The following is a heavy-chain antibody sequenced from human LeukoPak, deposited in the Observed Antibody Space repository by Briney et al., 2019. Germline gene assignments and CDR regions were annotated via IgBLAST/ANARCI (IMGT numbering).Heavy chain of an antibody. Sequence: GASVKFSCKASGGTFSSYAISWVRQAPGHRLEWMGRIIPILGIANYAQKYKRRVTITADKSTSTAYMELSSLRAEDTAVYYCARDHYYGSGSYYNYWGQGTLVTVSS. V-gene: IGHV1-69*04. CDR1: GGTFSSYA. CDR3: ARDHYYGSGSYYNY. CDR2: IIPILGIA. J-gene: IGHJ4*02. D-gene: IGHD3-10*01.